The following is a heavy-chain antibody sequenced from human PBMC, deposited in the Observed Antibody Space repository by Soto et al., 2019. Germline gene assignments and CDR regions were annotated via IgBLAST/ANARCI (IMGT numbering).Heavy chain of an antibody. CDR3: ARDDCSGGSCYLANWFDP. CDR2: ISAYNGNT. D-gene: IGHD2-15*01. V-gene: IGHV1-18*04. Sequence: QVQLVQSGAEVKKPGASVKVSCKASGYTFTSYGISWVRQAPGQGLEWMGWISAYNGNTNYAQKLQGRVTMTTDTPTSTAYMELRSLRSDDTAVYYCARDDCSGGSCYLANWFDPWGQGTLVTVSS. CDR1: GYTFTSYG. J-gene: IGHJ5*02.